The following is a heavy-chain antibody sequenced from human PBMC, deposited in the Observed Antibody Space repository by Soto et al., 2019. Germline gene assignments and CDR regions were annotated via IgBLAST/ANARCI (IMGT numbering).Heavy chain of an antibody. J-gene: IGHJ4*02. CDR3: ARDGTLYDSSAYYYLY. CDR2: ITPMFGTP. Sequence: SVKVPCKASGGSLIRYTSTWVRQAPGQGLEWMGGITPMFGTPNYAQKFQGRVTITADESTSTAYMELSSLRSEDTAMYYCARDGTLYDSSAYYYLYWGQGTLVTVSS. V-gene: IGHV1-69*13. D-gene: IGHD3-22*01. CDR1: GGSLIRYT.